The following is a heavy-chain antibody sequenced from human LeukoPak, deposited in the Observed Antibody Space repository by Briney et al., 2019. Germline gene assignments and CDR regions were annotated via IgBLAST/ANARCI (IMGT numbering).Heavy chain of an antibody. V-gene: IGHV1-69*05. J-gene: IGHJ5*02. CDR2: IIPIFGTA. CDR1: GGTFSSYA. CDR3: ARGNSAGAHWFDP. D-gene: IGHD4-23*01. Sequence: GASVKVSCKASGGTFSSYAMSWVRQAPGQGLEWMGGIIPIFGTANYAQKFQVRVTITTDKSTSTAYMELSSLSPEATAVYYCARGNSAGAHWFDPWGQGTLVTVSS.